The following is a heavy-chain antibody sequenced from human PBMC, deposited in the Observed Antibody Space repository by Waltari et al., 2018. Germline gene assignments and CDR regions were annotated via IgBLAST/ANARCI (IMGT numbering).Heavy chain of an antibody. CDR2: IKQDGSWK. CDR3: ARGVTTVEY. V-gene: IGHV3-7*04. D-gene: IGHD2-21*02. J-gene: IGHJ4*02. Sequence: EVQLVESGGGLVQPGGSLRLSCSGSGFTFTNHWMSWVRQAPGKGPEWVASIKQDGSWKYYVDSMKGRFTISRDNAKNSLSLQMDSLRAEDTAVYFCARGVTTVEYWGQGTPVTVSS. CDR1: GFTFTNHW.